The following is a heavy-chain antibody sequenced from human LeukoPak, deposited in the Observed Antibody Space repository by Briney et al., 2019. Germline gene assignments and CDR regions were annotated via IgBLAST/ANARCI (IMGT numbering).Heavy chain of an antibody. CDR3: VKDQDSGAYSRFDY. J-gene: IGHJ4*02. Sequence: PGGSLRLSCAVSGFSFSNYAMSWVRQAPAKGLEWVSTISGSGGSTYYADSVKGRFTISRDNSKNTLYLQMNSLRAEDTAVYYCVKDQDSGAYSRFDYWGQGTLVTVSS. V-gene: IGHV3-23*01. CDR2: ISGSGGST. D-gene: IGHD3-22*01. CDR1: GFSFSNYA.